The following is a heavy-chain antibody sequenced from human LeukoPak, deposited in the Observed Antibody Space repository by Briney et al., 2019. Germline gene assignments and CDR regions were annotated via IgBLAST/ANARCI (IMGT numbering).Heavy chain of an antibody. V-gene: IGHV1-2*02. D-gene: IGHD5/OR15-5a*01. J-gene: IGHJ4*02. Sequence: ASVKVSCKASGYTFTGYYMHWVRQAPGQGLEWMGWINPNSGGTNYAQKFQGRVTMTRDTSTSTVYMELSSLRSEDTAMYYCAKCRVSGSASADYWGQGTLVTVSS. CDR2: INPNSGGT. CDR3: AKCRVSGSASADY. CDR1: GYTFTGYY.